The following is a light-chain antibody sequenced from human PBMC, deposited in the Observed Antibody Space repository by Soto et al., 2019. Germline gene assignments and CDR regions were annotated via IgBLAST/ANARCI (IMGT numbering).Light chain of an antibody. CDR2: SAA. J-gene: IGKJ5*01. CDR1: QDIGTF. V-gene: IGKV1-8*01. CDR3: QQYHTYPAT. Sequence: AIRMTQSPSSFSASTGDTVTFTCRASQDIGTFLAWYQQKPGRAPNLLIFSAATLQSGVPTRFSGSGSGTEFTLTVSRLQSEDFATYYCQQYHTYPATFGQGTRLDIK.